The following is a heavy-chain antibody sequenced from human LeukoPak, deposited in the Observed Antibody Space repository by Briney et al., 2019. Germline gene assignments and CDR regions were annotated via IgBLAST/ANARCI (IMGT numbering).Heavy chain of an antibody. CDR2: IYYSGST. Sequence: PSETLSLTCTVSGGSISSGGYYSSWVRQHPGRGLEWIGYIYYSGSTYYNPSLKSRVTISVYTSKNQFSLKLSSVTAADTAVYYCARVRGLVGGYDSESFDYWGQGTLVTVSS. J-gene: IGHJ4*02. CDR3: ARVRGLVGGYDSESFDY. CDR1: GGSISSGGYY. V-gene: IGHV4-31*03. D-gene: IGHD5-12*01.